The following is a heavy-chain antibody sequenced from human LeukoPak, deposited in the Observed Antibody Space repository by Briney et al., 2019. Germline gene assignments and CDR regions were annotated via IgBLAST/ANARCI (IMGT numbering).Heavy chain of an antibody. Sequence: GSLRLSCEAAGFSFRDYPMGWVRRASGKRLEWVSGISAGADVIFYADPVKGRFTISRDNSKNTLYLQMNSLRAEDSAEYYCAKSLLTTATGTGRAFDIWGQGTTVTVSS. CDR1: GFSFRDYP. CDR3: AKSLLTTATGTGRAFDI. V-gene: IGHV3-23*01. CDR2: ISAGADVI. D-gene: IGHD1-1*01. J-gene: IGHJ3*02.